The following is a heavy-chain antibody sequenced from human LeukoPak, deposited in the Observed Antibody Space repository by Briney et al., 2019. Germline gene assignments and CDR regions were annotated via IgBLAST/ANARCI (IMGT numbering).Heavy chain of an antibody. V-gene: IGHV3-23*01. D-gene: IGHD6-19*01. Sequence: GGSLRLSCAASGFTFNSYAMSWVRQAPGKGLEWVSAISGSGGSTFYADSVKGRFTISRDNSKNTLYLQMNSLRGEDTAVYYCAKEAGSGWTIFDYWGQGTLVTASS. CDR2: ISGSGGST. J-gene: IGHJ4*02. CDR3: AKEAGSGWTIFDY. CDR1: GFTFNSYA.